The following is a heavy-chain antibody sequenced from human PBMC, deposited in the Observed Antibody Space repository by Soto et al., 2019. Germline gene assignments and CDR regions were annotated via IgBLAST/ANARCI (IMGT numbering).Heavy chain of an antibody. D-gene: IGHD5-12*01. CDR3: ARLSGYSGFLSSDAFDV. V-gene: IGHV3-23*01. Sequence: GSLRLSCAASGFTFDSHGMSWVRQTPEKGLEWVSGISGSGGNTYYAGSVRGRFTISRDNSKNTMYLQVNSLTAGDSALYHCARLSGYSGFLSSDAFDVWGPGTMVPSPQ. J-gene: IGHJ3*01. CDR2: ISGSGGNT. CDR1: GFTFDSHG.